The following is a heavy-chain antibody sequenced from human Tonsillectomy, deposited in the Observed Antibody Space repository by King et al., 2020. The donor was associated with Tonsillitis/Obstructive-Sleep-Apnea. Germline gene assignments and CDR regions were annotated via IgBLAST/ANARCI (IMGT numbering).Heavy chain of an antibody. CDR1: GYSFTSYW. D-gene: IGHD3-22*01. V-gene: IGHV5-51*03. J-gene: IGHJ4*02. CDR2: IYPGDSDT. Sequence: QLVQSGAEVKKPGESLKISCKGSGYSFTSYWIGWVRQMPGKGLEWMGIIYPGDSDTRYSPSFQGQVTISADKSISTAYLQWSSLKASDTAMYYCAIKAYYYDSSGYYNGGDYWGQGTLVTVSS. CDR3: AIKAYYYDSSGYYNGGDY.